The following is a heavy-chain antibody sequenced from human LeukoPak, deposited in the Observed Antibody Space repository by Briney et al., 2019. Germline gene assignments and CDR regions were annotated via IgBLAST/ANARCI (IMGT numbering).Heavy chain of an antibody. V-gene: IGHV3-21*01. CDR2: ISSSSSYI. Sequence: GGSLRLSCAASGFTFSSCSMNWVRQAPGKGLEWVSSISSSSSYIYYADSVKGRFTISRDNAKNSLYLQMNSLRAEDTAVYYCARDPSGYCSGGSCSNVDTAMVRRDYWGQGTLVTVSS. J-gene: IGHJ4*02. D-gene: IGHD2-15*01. CDR1: GFTFSSCS. CDR3: ARDPSGYCSGGSCSNVDTAMVRRDY.